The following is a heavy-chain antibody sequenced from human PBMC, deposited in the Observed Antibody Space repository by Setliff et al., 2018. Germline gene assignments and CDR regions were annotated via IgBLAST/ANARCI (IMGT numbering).Heavy chain of an antibody. J-gene: IGHJ6*02. CDR2: IYHSGST. D-gene: IGHD2-2*02. CDR1: GGSFSGYY. CDR3: ARDRQYCSSPTCYSSYFYYYGMGV. V-gene: IGHV4-34*01. Sequence: SETLSLTCAVYGGSFSGYYWSWIRQPPGKGLEWIGEIYHSGSTNYNPSLKSRVTISVDTSKNQFSLKLSSVTAADTAVYYCARDRQYCSSPTCYSSYFYYYGMGVLGQGTTVTVSS.